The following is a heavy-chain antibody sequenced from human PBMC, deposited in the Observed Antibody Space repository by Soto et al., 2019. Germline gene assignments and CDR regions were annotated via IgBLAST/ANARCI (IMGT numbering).Heavy chain of an antibody. J-gene: IGHJ6*02. CDR3: ARERSPAARPTLYYYYYGMDV. CDR2: ISYDGSNK. D-gene: IGHD6-25*01. V-gene: IGHV3-30-3*01. CDR1: GFTFSSYA. Sequence: GGSLTLSCAASGFTFSSYAMHWVRQAPGKGLECVAVISYDGSNKYYADSVKGRFTISRDNSKNTLYLQMNSLRAEDTAVYYCARERSPAARPTLYYYYYGMDVWGQGTTVTVSS.